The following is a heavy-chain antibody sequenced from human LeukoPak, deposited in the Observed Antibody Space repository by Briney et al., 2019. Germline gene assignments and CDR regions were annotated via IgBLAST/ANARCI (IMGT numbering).Heavy chain of an antibody. V-gene: IGHV3-30*18. CDR1: GFTFSSYG. CDR2: ISSDGSNE. CDR3: AKDDGDGYSYDPFDI. Sequence: GKSLRLSCAASGFTFSSYGTHWVRQAPGKGLEWVAVISSDGSNEDYADPVKGRFTISRDNSKNTLYLQMNSLRAEDTAVYYCAKDDGDGYSYDPFDIWGQGTMVTVSS. D-gene: IGHD5-24*01. J-gene: IGHJ3*02.